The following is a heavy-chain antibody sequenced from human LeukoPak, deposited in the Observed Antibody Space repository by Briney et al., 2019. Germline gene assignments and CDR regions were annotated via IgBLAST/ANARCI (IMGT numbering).Heavy chain of an antibody. V-gene: IGHV3-30-3*01. CDR2: ISYDGSNK. CDR1: GFTFSSYA. J-gene: IGHJ2*01. D-gene: IGHD4-23*01. CDR3: ARGVVTPDWYFDL. Sequence: GRSLRLSCAASGFTFSSYAMHWVRQAPGKGLEWVAVISYDGSNKYYADSVKGRFTISRDNSKNTLYLQMNSLRAEDTAVYYCARGVVTPDWYFDLWGRGTLVTVSS.